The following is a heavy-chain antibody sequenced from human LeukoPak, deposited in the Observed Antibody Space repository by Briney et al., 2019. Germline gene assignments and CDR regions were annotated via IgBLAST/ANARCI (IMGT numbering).Heavy chain of an antibody. CDR1: GGSISSYS. CDR3: ARHIAGNWNDEDYYYYGMDV. V-gene: IGHV4-59*08. D-gene: IGHD1-1*01. J-gene: IGHJ6*02. Sequence: KTSETLSLTCTVSGGSISSYSWSWIRQPPGKGLGWIGYIYYSGSTNYNPSLKSRVTISVDTSKNQFSLKLSSVTAADTAVYYCARHIAGNWNDEDYYYYGMDVWGQGATVTVSS. CDR2: IYYSGST.